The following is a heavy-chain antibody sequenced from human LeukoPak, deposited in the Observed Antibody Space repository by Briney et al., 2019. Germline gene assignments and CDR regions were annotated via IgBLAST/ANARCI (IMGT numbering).Heavy chain of an antibody. J-gene: IGHJ4*02. V-gene: IGHV1-46*01. D-gene: IGHD3-10*01. Sequence: GASVKVSCKASGYTFTSYYMHWVRQAPGQGREWMGIINPSGGSTSYAQKFQGRVTITTDEYTSTAYMELSSLRSEDTAVYYCATITLVRGVDYWGQGTLVTVSS. CDR3: ATITLVRGVDY. CDR1: GYTFTSYY. CDR2: INPSGGST.